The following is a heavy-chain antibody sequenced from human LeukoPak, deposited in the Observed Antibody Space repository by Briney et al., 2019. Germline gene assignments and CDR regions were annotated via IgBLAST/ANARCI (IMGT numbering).Heavy chain of an antibody. CDR1: GFTFSSYG. CDR2: IRYDGSNK. Sequence: GGSLRLSCAASGFTFSSYGMHWVRQAPGKGLEWVAFIRYDGSNKYYADSVKGRFTISRDNSKNTLYLQVNSLRAEDTAVYYCAKTDQLLIDYWGQGTLVTVSS. J-gene: IGHJ4*02. CDR3: AKTDQLLIDY. V-gene: IGHV3-30*02. D-gene: IGHD2-2*01.